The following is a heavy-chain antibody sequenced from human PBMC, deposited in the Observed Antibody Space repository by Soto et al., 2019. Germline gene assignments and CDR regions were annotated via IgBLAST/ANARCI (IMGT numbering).Heavy chain of an antibody. D-gene: IGHD3-9*01. Sequence: EVQLLESGGDLVQRGGSLRLSCAASGFPFSSYWMHWVRHTPGKGLDWVARISGDGVTTYYADSVTGRFTVSRDNAKNTLSLQISGLRAEDTAVYYCAREYYGLFTGYYTDYWGKGTLVSVSS. CDR2: ISGDGVTT. V-gene: IGHV3-74*01. CDR3: AREYYGLFTGYYTDY. CDR1: GFPFSSYW. J-gene: IGHJ4*02.